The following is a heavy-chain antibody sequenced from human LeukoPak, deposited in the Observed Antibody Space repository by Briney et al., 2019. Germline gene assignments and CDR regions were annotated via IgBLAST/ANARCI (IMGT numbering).Heavy chain of an antibody. V-gene: IGHV3-20*04. J-gene: IGHJ4*02. Sequence: GGSLRLSCAASGFTFDDYGMSWVRQAPGKGLEWVSGINWNGGSTGYADSVKGRFTISRDNAKNSLYLQMNSLRAEDTALYYCARVGGRGRYFDWLLAYYFDYWGQGTLVTVSS. CDR1: GFTFDDYG. CDR2: INWNGGST. D-gene: IGHD3-9*01. CDR3: ARVGGRGRYFDWLLAYYFDY.